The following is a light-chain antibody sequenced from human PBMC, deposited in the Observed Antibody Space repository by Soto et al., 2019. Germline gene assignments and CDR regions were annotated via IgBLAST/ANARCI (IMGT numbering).Light chain of an antibody. V-gene: IGKV3-20*01. CDR2: GAS. CDR1: QSVRSTY. J-gene: IGKJ1*01. CDR3: QQYGSSPRT. Sequence: EIVLTQSPGTLSLSPGERVTLSCRASQSVRSTYLAWYQQKPGQAPRLLIYGASSRATGIPDRFSGSGSGTDFTLTISRLEPEDFALYYCQQYGSSPRTFGQGTKVEFK.